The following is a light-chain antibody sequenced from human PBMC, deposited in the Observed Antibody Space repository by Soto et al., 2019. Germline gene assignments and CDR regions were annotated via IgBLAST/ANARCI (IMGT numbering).Light chain of an antibody. V-gene: IGKV3D-20*01. CDR3: QQYGSFGVT. CDR1: QSVSSRY. Sequence: DIVLTESPATLGLSQGGRDTLSCGSSQSVSSRYLAWYQQKPGLAPRLLIYDASSRAPGIADRFSGSGSGTDFTLTISRLEPEDFAVYYSQQYGSFGVTFGPGTKVDIK. CDR2: DAS. J-gene: IGKJ3*01.